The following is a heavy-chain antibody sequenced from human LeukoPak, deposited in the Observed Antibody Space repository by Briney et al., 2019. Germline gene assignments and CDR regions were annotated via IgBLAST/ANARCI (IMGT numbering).Heavy chain of an antibody. Sequence: SVKVSCKASGGTFSSYAISWVRQAPGQGLEWMGGIIPIFGTANYAQKFQGRVTITTDESTSTAYMELSSLRSGDTAVYYCARGFSFYSSSSFDYWGQGTLVTVSS. J-gene: IGHJ4*02. D-gene: IGHD6-6*01. CDR1: GGTFSSYA. CDR3: ARGFSFYSSSSFDY. CDR2: IIPIFGTA. V-gene: IGHV1-69*05.